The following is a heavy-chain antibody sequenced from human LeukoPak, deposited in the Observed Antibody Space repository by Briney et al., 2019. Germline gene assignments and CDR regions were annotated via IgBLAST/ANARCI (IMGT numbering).Heavy chain of an antibody. D-gene: IGHD4-17*01. CDR2: IWFDGSYK. J-gene: IGHJ4*02. V-gene: IGHV3-30*02. CDR3: AKDMNTVTTTFDY. Sequence: GGSLRLSCAASGFPFSSYGMHWVRQAPGKGLEWVAIIWFDGSYKYHADSVRGRFTISRDNSKNTLYLQMNSLRAEDTAVYYCAKDMNTVTTTFDYWGQGTLVTVSS. CDR1: GFPFSSYG.